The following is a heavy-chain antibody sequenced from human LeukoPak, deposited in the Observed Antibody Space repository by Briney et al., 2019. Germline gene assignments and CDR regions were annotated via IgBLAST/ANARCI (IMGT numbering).Heavy chain of an antibody. D-gene: IGHD3-10*01. CDR2: INPNSGGT. Sequence: ASVKVSCKASGYTFRDYYIHWVRQAPGQGLEWMGWINPNSGGTNYAQRFQGRVTMTRDTSITTAYMELTSLRSDDTAVYYCARDLFYSVSGTYYNVGRVFNYWGQGTLVTVSS. V-gene: IGHV1-2*02. CDR3: ARDLFYSVSGTYYNVGRVFNY. J-gene: IGHJ4*02. CDR1: GYTFRDYY.